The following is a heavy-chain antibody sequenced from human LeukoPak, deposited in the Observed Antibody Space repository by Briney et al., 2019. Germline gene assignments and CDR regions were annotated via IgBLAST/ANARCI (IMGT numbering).Heavy chain of an antibody. J-gene: IGHJ6*03. V-gene: IGHV3-21*01. CDR2: ISGSSTYI. CDR3: WKNHGDGSGYYYYYYMDV. CDR1: GFTFSRYT. Sequence: GGSLRLSCAASGFTFSRYTMNWVRQAPGKGLEWVSSISGSSTYIYYADSVKGRFTISRDNSKNTLYLQMNSLRAEDTAVYYCWKNHGDGSGYYYYYYMDVWGKGTTVTISS. D-gene: IGHD3-10*01.